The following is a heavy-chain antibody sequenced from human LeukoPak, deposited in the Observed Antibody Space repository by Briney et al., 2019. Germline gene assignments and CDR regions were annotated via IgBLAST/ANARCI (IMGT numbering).Heavy chain of an antibody. Sequence: GGSLRLSCAASGFTFSSYGMSWVRQAPGKGLEWVSAISGSGGSTYYADSVKGRFTISRDNSKNTLYLQMNSLKTEDTAVYYCTGHYDSTFDYWGQGTLVTVSS. CDR2: ISGSGGST. J-gene: IGHJ4*02. CDR1: GFTFSSYG. D-gene: IGHD3-22*01. CDR3: TGHYDSTFDY. V-gene: IGHV3-23*01.